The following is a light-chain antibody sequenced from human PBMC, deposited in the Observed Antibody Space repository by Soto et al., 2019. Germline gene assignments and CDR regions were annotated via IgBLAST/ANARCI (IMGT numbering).Light chain of an antibody. CDR3: QQYNNWPWT. V-gene: IGKV3-15*01. Sequence: IVMTQSPATLSVSPGERATLSCRASQSVTSSLAWYQQKPGQAPRLLIYAASTRATGIPARFSGSGSGTDFTLTISSLQSEDFAVYYCQQYNNWPWTFGQGTKVDIK. CDR1: QSVTSS. CDR2: AAS. J-gene: IGKJ1*01.